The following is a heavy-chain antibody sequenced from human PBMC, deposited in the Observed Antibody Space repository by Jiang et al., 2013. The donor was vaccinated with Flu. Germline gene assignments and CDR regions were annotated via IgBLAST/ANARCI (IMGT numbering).Heavy chain of an antibody. D-gene: IGHD1-14*01. V-gene: IGHV5-51*01. CDR2: IFPNDGDT. J-gene: IGHJ4*02. Sequence: LVESGAEVKKPGESLKISCQGSGYRFANYWIGWVRQTPGGGLDWLGIIFPNDGDTRYSPSFQGQVTISADTSISTVSLQWNSLKVSDTAIYYCVRVFHTNNFFGRTGLTSTVSPGDYWGQGTLVTVSS. CDR3: VRVFHTNNFFGRTGLTSTVSPGDY. CDR1: GYRFANYW.